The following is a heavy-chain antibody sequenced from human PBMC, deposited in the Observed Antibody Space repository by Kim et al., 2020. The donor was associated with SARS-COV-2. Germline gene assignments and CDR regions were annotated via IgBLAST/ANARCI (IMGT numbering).Heavy chain of an antibody. CDR3: ARLSHKTVLLSHF. CDR1: GGSMSTSSYY. V-gene: IGHV4-39*01. Sequence: SETLSLTCTVSGGSMSTSSYYWGWIRQPPGKGLEWIGSIYYSGSTYYNPSLKSRVTISVDTSKNQFSLKLSSLTATDTAVYYCARLSHKTVLLSHF. CDR2: IYYSGST. D-gene: IGHD3-10*01. J-gene: IGHJ4*01.